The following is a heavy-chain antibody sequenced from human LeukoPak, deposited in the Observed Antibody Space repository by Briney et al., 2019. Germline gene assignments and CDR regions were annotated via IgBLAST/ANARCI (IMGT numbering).Heavy chain of an antibody. Sequence: PGGSLRLSCAASGFTFGNFVMSWVRQAPGKGLEWVSAITGGASTTFYSDSVKGRLTISRDNSKNTLYLQMSSLRAEDTAIYYCARAQLGGYNYGYRDYYYYMDVWGKGTTVTVSS. CDR1: GFTFGNFV. V-gene: IGHV3-23*01. J-gene: IGHJ6*03. CDR3: ARAQLGGYNYGYRDYYYYMDV. CDR2: ITGGASTT. D-gene: IGHD5-18*01.